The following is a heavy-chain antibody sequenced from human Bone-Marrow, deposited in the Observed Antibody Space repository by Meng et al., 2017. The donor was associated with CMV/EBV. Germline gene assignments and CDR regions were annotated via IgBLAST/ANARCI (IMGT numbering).Heavy chain of an antibody. V-gene: IGHV1-8*03. J-gene: IGHJ4*02. CDR3: ARGRAGDYGDLGAGLDS. CDR1: GYTFTSYY. CDR2: MNPNSDNT. D-gene: IGHD4-17*01. Sequence: ASVKVSCKASGYTFTSYYMHWVRQAPGQGLEWMGWMNPNSDNTAYAQKFQGRVTITRNTSLRTAYMELSSLRSEDTAVYYCARGRAGDYGDLGAGLDSWGQGTLVTVSS.